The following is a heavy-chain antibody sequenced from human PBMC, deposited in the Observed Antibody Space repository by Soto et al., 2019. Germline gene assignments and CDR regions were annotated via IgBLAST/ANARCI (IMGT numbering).Heavy chain of an antibody. CDR2: ISYDGSNK. V-gene: IGHV3-30*18. J-gene: IGHJ4*02. Sequence: QVQLVESGGGVVQPGRSLRLSCAASGFTFSSYGMHWVRQAPGKGLEWVAVISYDGSNKYYADSVKGRFTISRDNSKNTVYLQMNSLRAEDTAVYYCAKVVGYSYGYIDYWGQGTLVTVSS. CDR1: GFTFSSYG. CDR3: AKVVGYSYGYIDY. D-gene: IGHD5-18*01.